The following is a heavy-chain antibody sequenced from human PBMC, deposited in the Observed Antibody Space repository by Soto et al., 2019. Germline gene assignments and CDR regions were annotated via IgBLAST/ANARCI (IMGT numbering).Heavy chain of an antibody. CDR2: ISGSGGST. Sequence: GGSLRLSCAASGFTFSSYAMSWVRQAPGKGLEWVSAISGSGGSTYYADSVKGRFTISRDNSKNTLYLQMNSLRAEDTAVYYCAKVGAPTYYDILTGYYPAYGMDVWGQGTTVTVSS. V-gene: IGHV3-23*01. CDR3: AKVGAPTYYDILTGYYPAYGMDV. J-gene: IGHJ6*02. D-gene: IGHD3-9*01. CDR1: GFTFSSYA.